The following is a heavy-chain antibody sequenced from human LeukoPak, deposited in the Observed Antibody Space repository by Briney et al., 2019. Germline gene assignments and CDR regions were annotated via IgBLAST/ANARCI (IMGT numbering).Heavy chain of an antibody. D-gene: IGHD3-10*01. V-gene: IGHV1-2*02. CDR3: ARDGPAQMVDLDY. CDR1: GYTLSGTGWY. Sequence: ASVTVSCKASGYTLSGTGWYLYWLRQAPGQGLECLGWIHPNNGDTAYAQKFEGRVAMTRDTSISTAYMELRRLRPDDTAVYFCARDGPAQMVDLDYWGQGTLVTVSS. CDR2: IHPNNGDT. J-gene: IGHJ4*02.